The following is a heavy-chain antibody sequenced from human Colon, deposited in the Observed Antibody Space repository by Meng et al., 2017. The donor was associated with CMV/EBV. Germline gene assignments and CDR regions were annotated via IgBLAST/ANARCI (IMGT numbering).Heavy chain of an antibody. J-gene: IGHJ4*02. V-gene: IGHV4-59*01. CDR2: FSNSGCS. Sequence: SETLSLTCTVSGGSINSDYWTWVRQPPGKGLEWIGFFSNSGCSLYNPSLESRAFISGDTSKSQFSLRLDSLTSADTALYSCARLHRGFSNGYGVFDSWSQGTLVTVS. CDR1: GGSINSDY. CDR3: ARLHRGFSNGYGVFDS. D-gene: IGHD5-18*01.